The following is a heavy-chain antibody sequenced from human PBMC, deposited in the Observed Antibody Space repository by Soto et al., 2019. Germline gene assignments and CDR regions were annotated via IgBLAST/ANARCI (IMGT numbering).Heavy chain of an antibody. V-gene: IGHV3-23*01. CDR1: GFTLSSYA. Sequence: EVQMLESGGGLVQPGGSLRLSCAASGFTLSSYALSWVRQAPGKGLEWVSGISGSGDFTFDADSVRGRFTISRDNSMNTLYLQMNSLRVEDTAVYYCARGPTIFGGGVDAFDIWCQGTMATVSS. CDR2: ISGSGDFT. J-gene: IGHJ3*02. CDR3: ARGPTIFGGGVDAFDI. D-gene: IGHD3-3*01.